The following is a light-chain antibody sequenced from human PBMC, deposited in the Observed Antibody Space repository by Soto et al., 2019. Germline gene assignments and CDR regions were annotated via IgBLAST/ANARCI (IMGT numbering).Light chain of an antibody. CDR3: QQRTNWPLT. V-gene: IGKV3-11*01. Sequence: EIVLTQSPAPLSFSPGARATLSCRASQSVDKYLVWYQQKPGQAPRLLIYDASSRATGIPAMFSGSGSGTDFTLTITSLEPEDFAVYYCQQRTNWPLTFGGGTKLEIK. J-gene: IGKJ4*01. CDR1: QSVDKY. CDR2: DAS.